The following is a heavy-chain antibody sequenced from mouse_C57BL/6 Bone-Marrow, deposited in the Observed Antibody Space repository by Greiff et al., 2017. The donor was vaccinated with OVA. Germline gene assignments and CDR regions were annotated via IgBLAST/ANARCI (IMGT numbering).Heavy chain of an antibody. CDR1: GFTFSDAW. D-gene: IGHD1-1*01. V-gene: IGHV6-6*01. Sequence: EVQGVESGGGLVQPGGSMKLSCAASGFTFSDAWMDWVRQSPEKGLEWVAEIRNKANNHATYYAESVKGRFTISRDDSKSSVYRQVNSLRAGDTGIYYCAGGDYCGSSYRDFDVWGTGTTVTVSS. J-gene: IGHJ1*03. CDR3: AGGDYCGSSYRDFDV. CDR2: IRNKANNHAT.